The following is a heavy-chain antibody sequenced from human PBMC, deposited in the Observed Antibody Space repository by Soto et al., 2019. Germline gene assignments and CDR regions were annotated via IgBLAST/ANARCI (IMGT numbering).Heavy chain of an antibody. Sequence: PGGSLRLSCTASGFTFSDYYMSWIRQAPGKGLEWVSYITPSGSFIYYADSVEGRFTISRDNAKNSLYLQMNSLRDDDTAVYYCARGSSNWAYYFDFWGQGTLVTVSS. CDR3: ARGSSNWAYYFDF. D-gene: IGHD6-13*01. V-gene: IGHV3-11*04. CDR1: GFTFSDYY. CDR2: ITPSGSFI. J-gene: IGHJ4*02.